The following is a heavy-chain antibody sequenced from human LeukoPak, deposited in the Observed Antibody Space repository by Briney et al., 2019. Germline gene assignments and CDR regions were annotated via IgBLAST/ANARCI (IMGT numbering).Heavy chain of an antibody. Sequence: SETLSLTCAVYGGSFSGYYWSWIRQPPGKGLEWIGEINHSGSTNYNPSLKSRVTISVDTSKKPFSLQLNSVTPEDTAVYYCGRPRVTAGSTPGARKPRSPSPQYYVMDVWGQGTTVTVSS. CDR3: GRPRVTAGSTPGARKPRSPSPQYYVMDV. J-gene: IGHJ6*02. CDR2: INHSGST. V-gene: IGHV4-34*01. D-gene: IGHD2-2*01. CDR1: GGSFSGYY.